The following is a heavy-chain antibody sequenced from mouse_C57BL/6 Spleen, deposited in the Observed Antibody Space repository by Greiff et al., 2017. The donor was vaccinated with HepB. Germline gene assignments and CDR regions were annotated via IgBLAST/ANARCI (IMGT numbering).Heavy chain of an antibody. D-gene: IGHD1-1*01. CDR2: INPNNGGT. Sequence: VQLKESGPELVKPGASVKMSCKASGYTFTDYNMHWVKQSHGKSLEWIGYINPNNGGTSYNQKFKGKATLTVNKSSSTAYMELRSLTSEDSAVYYCARKELPVVFDYWGQGTTLTVSS. CDR3: ARKELPVVFDY. CDR1: GYTFTDYN. J-gene: IGHJ2*01. V-gene: IGHV1-22*01.